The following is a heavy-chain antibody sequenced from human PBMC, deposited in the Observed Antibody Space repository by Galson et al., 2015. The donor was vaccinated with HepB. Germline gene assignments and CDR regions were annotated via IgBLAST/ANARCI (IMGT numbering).Heavy chain of an antibody. CDR3: ARHCAGVEWLVWEYYFDY. D-gene: IGHD6-19*01. CDR2: IDPSDSYT. Sequence: QSGAEVKKPGESLRISCKGSGYSFTSYWISWVRQMPGKGLEWMGRIDPSDSYTNYSPSFQGHVTISADKSISTAYLQWSSLKASDTAMYYCARHCAGVEWLVWEYYFDYWGQGTLVTVSS. CDR1: GYSFTSYW. J-gene: IGHJ4*02. V-gene: IGHV5-10-1*01.